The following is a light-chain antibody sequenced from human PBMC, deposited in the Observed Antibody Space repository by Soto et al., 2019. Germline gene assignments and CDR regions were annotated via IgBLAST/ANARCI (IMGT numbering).Light chain of an antibody. V-gene: IGLV1-44*01. CDR2: YNN. CDR3: AAWDERLNGYV. CDR1: SSNIGRAT. J-gene: IGLJ1*01. Sequence: QSVLTQPPSASGTPGQRVTISCSGSSSNIGRATANWFQQLPGTAPKLLIHYNNRRPSGVPDRFSGSQSGTSASLVISGLQSEDEADYYCAAWDERLNGYVFGTGTKLTVL.